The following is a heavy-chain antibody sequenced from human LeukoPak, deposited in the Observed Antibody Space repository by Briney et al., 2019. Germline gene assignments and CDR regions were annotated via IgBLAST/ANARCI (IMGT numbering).Heavy chain of an antibody. V-gene: IGHV3-74*01. Sequence: GGSLRLSCAASGFTFNTYFMYWVRQAPGGGLVWVARINSDGSSTRYADSVKGRFTISRDNSKNTLYLQMNSLRAEDTAVYYCAKVSPGFDYWGQGTLVTVSS. D-gene: IGHD1-14*01. J-gene: IGHJ4*02. CDR3: AKVSPGFDY. CDR2: INSDGSST. CDR1: GFTFNTYF.